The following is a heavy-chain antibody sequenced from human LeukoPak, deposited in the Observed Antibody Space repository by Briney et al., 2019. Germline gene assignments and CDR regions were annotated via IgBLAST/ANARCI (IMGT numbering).Heavy chain of an antibody. V-gene: IGHV3-74*01. CDR2: INGDGSYT. D-gene: IGHD1-1*01. J-gene: IGHJ4*02. CDR3: VRDGRNWL. Sequence: GGSLRLSCAASGFTFSSYWMHWVRLGPGNGPVWVSRINGDGSYTNYADSVKGRFTISRVNAKNTLFLQMNSLRAEDTAMYFCVRDGRNWLWGQGTLVTVSS. CDR1: GFTFSSYW.